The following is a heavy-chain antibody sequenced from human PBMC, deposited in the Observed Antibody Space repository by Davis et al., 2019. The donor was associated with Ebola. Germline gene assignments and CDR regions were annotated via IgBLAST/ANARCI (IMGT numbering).Heavy chain of an antibody. CDR1: GGTFSSYA. CDR3: ARSREYNWFDP. Sequence: AASVKVSCKASGGTFSSYAISWVRQAPGQGLEWMGRIIPILGIANYAQKFQGRVTITADKSTSTAYMELRSLRSDDTAVYYCARSREYNWFDPWGQGTLVTVSS. J-gene: IGHJ5*02. CDR2: IIPILGIA. V-gene: IGHV1-69*04.